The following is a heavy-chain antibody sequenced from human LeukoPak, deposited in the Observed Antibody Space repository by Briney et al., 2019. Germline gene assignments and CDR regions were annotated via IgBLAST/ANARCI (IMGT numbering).Heavy chain of an antibody. CDR2: ISSSSSYI. Sequence: GGSLRLSCAASGFTFSSYSMNWVRQAPGKGLEWVSSISSSSSYIYYADSVKGRFTISRDNSKNTLYLQMNSLRAEDTAVYYCAKDKVERYYYGSGSYSPIYYMDVWGKGTTVTISS. CDR3: AKDKVERYYYGSGSYSPIYYMDV. CDR1: GFTFSSYS. D-gene: IGHD3-10*01. J-gene: IGHJ6*03. V-gene: IGHV3-21*01.